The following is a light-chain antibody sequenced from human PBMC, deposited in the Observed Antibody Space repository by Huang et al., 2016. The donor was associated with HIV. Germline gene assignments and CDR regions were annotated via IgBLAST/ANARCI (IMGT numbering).Light chain of an antibody. CDR1: QGVGTY. Sequence: VMTQSPASLSASPGARVTLSCRASQGVGTYLAWYQQKPGQAPTLLMFGASTRATGTPPRFSGSGSGTDFTLTITSLQSSDSAIYYCQQYNDWPPLTFGGGTKVEI. CDR3: QQYNDWPPLT. CDR2: GAS. J-gene: IGKJ4*01. V-gene: IGKV3D-15*01.